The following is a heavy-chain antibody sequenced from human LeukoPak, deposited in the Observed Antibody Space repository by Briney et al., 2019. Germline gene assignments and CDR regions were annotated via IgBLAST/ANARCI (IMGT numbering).Heavy chain of an antibody. V-gene: IGHV3-30-3*01. CDR2: ISYDGSNK. Sequence: GGSLRLSCAAPGFTFSSYAMHWVRQAPGKGLEWVAVISYDGSNKYYADSVKGRFTISRDNTKNTLYLQMNSLRAEDTAVYYCAREGARGAFDIWGQGTMVTVSS. CDR3: AREGARGAFDI. D-gene: IGHD4/OR15-4a*01. J-gene: IGHJ3*02. CDR1: GFTFSSYA.